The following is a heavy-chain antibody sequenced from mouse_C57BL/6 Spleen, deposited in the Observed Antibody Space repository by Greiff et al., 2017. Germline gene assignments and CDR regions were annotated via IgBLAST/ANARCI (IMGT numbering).Heavy chain of an antibody. CDR3: ARGGSNYWYFDV. J-gene: IGHJ1*03. CDR2: IDPSDSYT. V-gene: IGHV1-69*01. CDR1: GYTFTSYW. Sequence: QVQLQQPGAELVMPGASVKLSCKASGYTFTSYWMHWVKQRPGQGLEWIGEIDPSDSYTNSNQKFKGKSTLTVYKSSSTSYMQLSSLTSEDAAVYYCARGGSNYWYFDVWGTVTTVTVSS. D-gene: IGHD2-5*01.